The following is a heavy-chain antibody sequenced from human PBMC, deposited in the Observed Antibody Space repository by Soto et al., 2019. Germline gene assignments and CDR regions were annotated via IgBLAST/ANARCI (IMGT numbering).Heavy chain of an antibody. CDR2: INHSGST. Sequence: SETLSLTCAVYGGSFVGYYCSCIRHPPWKWREWIGEINHSGSTNYNPSLKSRVTISVDTSKNQFSLKLSSVTAADTAVYYCAREFLYYDYVWGSYRLAQIDYWGQGTLVTVSS. D-gene: IGHD3-16*02. J-gene: IGHJ4*02. CDR1: GGSFVGYY. V-gene: IGHV4-34*01. CDR3: AREFLYYDYVWGSYRLAQIDY.